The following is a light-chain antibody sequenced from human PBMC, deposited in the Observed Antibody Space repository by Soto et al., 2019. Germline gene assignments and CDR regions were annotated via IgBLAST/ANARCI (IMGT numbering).Light chain of an antibody. J-gene: IGLJ1*01. CDR1: SSDVGSYNL. Sequence: ALTQPASVSGSPGQSITISCTGTSSDVGSYNLVSWYQQHPGKAPKLMIYEGSKRPSGVSNRFSGSKSGNTASLTISGLQAGDEADYYCCSYAGSSTNYVFGTGTKLTVL. CDR3: CSYAGSSTNYV. CDR2: EGS. V-gene: IGLV2-23*01.